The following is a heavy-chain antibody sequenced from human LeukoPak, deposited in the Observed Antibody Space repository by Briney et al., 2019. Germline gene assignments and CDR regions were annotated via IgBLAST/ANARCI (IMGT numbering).Heavy chain of an antibody. Sequence: SVKVSCKASGGTFSSYTISWVRQAPGQGLEWMGGIIPIFGTANYAQKFQGRVTITTDESTSTAYMELSSLRSEDTAVYYCARSVTYYYYMDVWGKGTTVTVSS. J-gene: IGHJ6*03. D-gene: IGHD3-10*01. V-gene: IGHV1-69*05. CDR1: GGTFSSYT. CDR2: IIPIFGTA. CDR3: ARSVTYYYYMDV.